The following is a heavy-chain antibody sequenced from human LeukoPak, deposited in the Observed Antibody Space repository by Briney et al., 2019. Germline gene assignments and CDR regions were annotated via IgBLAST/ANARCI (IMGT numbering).Heavy chain of an antibody. CDR2: IYYSGST. J-gene: IGHJ6*02. Sequence: SETLSLACTLSGGSISSSSYYWGWLRQPPGKGLEWIGSIYYSGSTYYNPSLKSRVTISVDTSKNQFSLKLSSVTAADTAVYYCARLKTDSSSWSYYYYYGMDVWGQGTTVTVSS. CDR3: ARLKTDSSSWSYYYYYGMDV. CDR1: GGSISSSSYY. D-gene: IGHD6-13*01. V-gene: IGHV4-39*01.